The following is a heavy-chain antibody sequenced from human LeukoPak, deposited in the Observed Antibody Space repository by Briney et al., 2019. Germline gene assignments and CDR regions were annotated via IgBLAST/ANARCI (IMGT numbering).Heavy chain of an antibody. D-gene: IGHD6-19*01. CDR2: ISSSSRHI. V-gene: IGHV3-21*01. J-gene: IGHJ6*03. CDR3: ARDAQWLVPEGYYYYMDV. Sequence: PGGSLRLSCAGSGVTFSRYNMTWFRQAPGKGLERVSSISSSSRHIFYADSVKGRFTISRDNAKNSLFLQMNSLRAGDTAVYYCARDAQWLVPEGYYYYMDVWGKGTTDTVS. CDR1: GVTFSRYN.